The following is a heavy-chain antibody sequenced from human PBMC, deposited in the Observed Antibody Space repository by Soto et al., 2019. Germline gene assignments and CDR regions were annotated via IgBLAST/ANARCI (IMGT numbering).Heavy chain of an antibody. J-gene: IGHJ6*02. Sequence: QVHLVQSGSDVEKPGASVKVSCKASGYSFTSYGIGWVRQVPGQGPEWMGWISPYNGRTNYAQSVKGRVVMTTEISTNTVYLELRSLRSDDSAIYYCGRCRTDSYARDVWGQGTTVTVSS. D-gene: IGHD5-18*01. CDR1: GYSFTSYG. V-gene: IGHV1-18*01. CDR2: ISPYNGRT. CDR3: GRCRTDSYARDV.